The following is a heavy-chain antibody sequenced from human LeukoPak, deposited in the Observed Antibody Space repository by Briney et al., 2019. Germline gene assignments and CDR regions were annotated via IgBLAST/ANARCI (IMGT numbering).Heavy chain of an antibody. CDR1: GYTLTELS. CDR3: ATKPLRYSGYDYRDY. D-gene: IGHD5-12*01. Sequence: ASVKVSCKVSGYTLTELSMHWMRQAPGKGLEWMGGFDPEDGETIYAQKFQGRVTMTEDTSTDIAYMELSSLRSEDTAVYYCATKPLRYSGYDYRDYWGQGTLVTVSS. CDR2: FDPEDGET. J-gene: IGHJ4*02. V-gene: IGHV1-24*01.